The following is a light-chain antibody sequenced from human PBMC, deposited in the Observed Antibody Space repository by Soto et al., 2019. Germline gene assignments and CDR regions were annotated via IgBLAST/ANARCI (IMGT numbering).Light chain of an antibody. Sequence: EIMVTQSPFTLSVSPGERGTLSCRASQSVNSNLAWYQQKPGQAPRLIIYGASTRATGIPASFIGNGSGTEFPTTATSLQPEDFEVYYRQTSNKWQFNFGPGTKVAIK. V-gene: IGKV3-15*01. CDR1: QSVNSN. CDR2: GAS. J-gene: IGKJ3*01. CDR3: QTSNKWQFN.